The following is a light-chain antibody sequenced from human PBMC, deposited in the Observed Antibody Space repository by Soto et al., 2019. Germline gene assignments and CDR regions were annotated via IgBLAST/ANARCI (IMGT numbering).Light chain of an antibody. Sequence: QSVLTQPASVSGSPGQSITISCTGTSSDVGDYNYVSWYQQHPGKAPKLMVYDVSNRPSGVSNRFSGSKSGNTASRTISGLQAEDEADYYCGSYTSPARVVFGGGTKVTVL. CDR1: SSDVGDYNY. CDR2: DVS. J-gene: IGLJ2*01. V-gene: IGLV2-14*03. CDR3: GSYTSPARVV.